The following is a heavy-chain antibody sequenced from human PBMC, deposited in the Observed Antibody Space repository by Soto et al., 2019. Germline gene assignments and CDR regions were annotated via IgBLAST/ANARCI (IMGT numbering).Heavy chain of an antibody. D-gene: IGHD3-3*01. CDR1: GGSISSYY. CDR3: ARDRRDDFWSGHPGYGMDV. V-gene: IGHV4-59*06. CDR2: IYYSGST. J-gene: IGHJ6*02. Sequence: SETLSLTCTVSGGSISSYYWSWIRQHPGKGLEWIGYIYYSGSTYYNPSLKSRVTISVDTSKNQFSLKLSSVTAADTAVYYCARDRRDDFWSGHPGYGMDVWGQGTTVTVSS.